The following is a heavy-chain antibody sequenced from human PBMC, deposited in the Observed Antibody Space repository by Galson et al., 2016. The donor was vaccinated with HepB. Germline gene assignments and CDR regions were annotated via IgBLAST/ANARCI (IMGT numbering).Heavy chain of an antibody. D-gene: IGHD5-18*01. CDR1: GFIFSRYS. Sequence: SLRLSCAASGFIFSRYSMNWVRQAPGKELEWVSYIVSGSDTIYYADSVKGRFTISRDNAKNSLYLQMIGLRDEDTAVYYCARGQDTSVEIYYYSMDVWGQGTTVTASS. CDR2: IVSGSDTI. J-gene: IGHJ6*02. V-gene: IGHV3-48*02. CDR3: ARGQDTSVEIYYYSMDV.